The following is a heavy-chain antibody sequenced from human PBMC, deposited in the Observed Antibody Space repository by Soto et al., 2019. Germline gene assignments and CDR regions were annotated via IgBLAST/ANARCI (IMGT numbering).Heavy chain of an antibody. CDR3: ARIYSGTYRLDV. J-gene: IGHJ6*02. D-gene: IGHD1-26*01. V-gene: IGHV5-51*01. CDR1: GYTFTSHW. CDR2: MYPGESDT. Sequence: GESLKISCKGSGYTFTSHWIAWVRQMPGKGLEWMGIMYPGESDTRYSASFQGQVTISADKSISTAYLQWSSLKASDTAMYYCARIYSGTYRLDVWGQGTTVTVSS.